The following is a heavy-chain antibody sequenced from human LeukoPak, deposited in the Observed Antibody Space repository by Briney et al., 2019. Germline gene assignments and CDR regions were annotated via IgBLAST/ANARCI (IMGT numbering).Heavy chain of an antibody. CDR2: INPSSGDT. V-gene: IGHV1-2*02. CDR3: ARGIVIVPAAVPPYFDF. CDR1: GYTFSGSY. D-gene: IGHD2-2*01. J-gene: IGHJ4*02. Sequence: ASVKVSCKSSGYTFSGSYIHWVRQAPGQGLEWMGWINPSSGDTKYAQKFPGRVTMTTDTSTRTAYMELSRLRSGDTAVYYCARGIVIVPAAVPPYFDFWGQGSLVTVSS.